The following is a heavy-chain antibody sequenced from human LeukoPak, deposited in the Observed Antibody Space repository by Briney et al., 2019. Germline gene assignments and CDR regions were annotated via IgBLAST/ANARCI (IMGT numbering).Heavy chain of an antibody. Sequence: GGSLRLSCAASEFTFSSFAMSWVRQAPGQGLEWVLRGSGSGGSTYYADSVKGRFSISRDNSKNTLYLQMNSLRAEDTAVYYCARDSSGYGSFDYWGRGTLVTVYS. J-gene: IGHJ4*02. CDR3: ARDSSGYGSFDY. V-gene: IGHV3-23*01. CDR2: GSGSGGST. D-gene: IGHD3-22*01. CDR1: EFTFSSFA.